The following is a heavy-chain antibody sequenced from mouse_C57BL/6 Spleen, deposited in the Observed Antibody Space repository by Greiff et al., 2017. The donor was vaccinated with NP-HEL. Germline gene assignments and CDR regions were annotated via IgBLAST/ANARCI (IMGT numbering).Heavy chain of an antibody. V-gene: IGHV5-9-1*02. Sequence: EVMLVESGEGLVKPGGSLKLSCAASGFTFSSYAMSLVRQTPEKRLEWVAYISSGGDYIYYADTVQGRFTISRDNARNTLYLQMSSLKSEDTDMYYCTTGTGNFDYWGQGTTLTVSS. CDR3: TTGTGNFDY. J-gene: IGHJ2*01. CDR2: ISSGGDYI. CDR1: GFTFSSYA. D-gene: IGHD4-1*01.